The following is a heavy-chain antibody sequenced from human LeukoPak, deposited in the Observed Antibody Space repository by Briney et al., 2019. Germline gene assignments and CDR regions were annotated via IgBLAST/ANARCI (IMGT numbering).Heavy chain of an antibody. CDR3: ARAHRSGSLDN. Sequence: GGSLRLSCAASGFTFSSYWVHWVRQAPGKGLVWVSRINTDGSTTGYADAMKGRFTISRDNAKNTLYLQMNSLRAEDTAVYYCARAHRSGSLDNWGQGTLVTVSS. V-gene: IGHV3-74*01. CDR1: GFTFSSYW. J-gene: IGHJ4*02. D-gene: IGHD1-26*01. CDR2: INTDGSTT.